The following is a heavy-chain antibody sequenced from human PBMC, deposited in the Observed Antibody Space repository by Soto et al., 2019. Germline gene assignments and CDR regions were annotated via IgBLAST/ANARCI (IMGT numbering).Heavy chain of an antibody. CDR1: GFTFSSYS. CDR2: ISSSSSYI. J-gene: IGHJ6*02. Sequence: GGSLRLSCAASGFTFSSYSMNWVRQAPGKGLEWVSSISSSSSYIYYADSVKGRSTISRDNAKNSLYLQMNSLRAEDTAVYYCASIFGGGLNYYYYGMDVWGQGTTVTVSS. D-gene: IGHD3-16*01. V-gene: IGHV3-21*01. CDR3: ASIFGGGLNYYYYGMDV.